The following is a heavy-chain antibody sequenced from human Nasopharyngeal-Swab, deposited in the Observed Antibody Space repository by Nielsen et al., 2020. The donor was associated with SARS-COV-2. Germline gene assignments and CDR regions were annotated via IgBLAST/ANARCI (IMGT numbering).Heavy chain of an antibody. Sequence: GESLKISCAASGLGFSNYEMNWVRQAPGKGLEWISYISTTTATIYYADSVKGRFTISRDTAKNSLYLQMNSLRAEDTAVYYCAREVPYSGHDDAFDIWGQGTMVTVSA. CDR1: GLGFSNYE. CDR2: ISTTTATI. V-gene: IGHV3-48*03. CDR3: AREVPYSGHDDAFDI. D-gene: IGHD5-12*01. J-gene: IGHJ3*02.